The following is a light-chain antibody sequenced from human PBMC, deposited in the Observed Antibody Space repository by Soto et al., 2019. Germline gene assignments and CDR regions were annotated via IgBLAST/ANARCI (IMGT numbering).Light chain of an antibody. J-gene: IGLJ1*01. CDR2: DVS. Sequence: QSVLTQPASVSGSPGQSITISCTGTSSDVGGYNYVSWYQQHPGKAPKLMIYDVSDRPSGVSNRFSGSKSGNTASLTISGLQAADEADYYCSSYTCSSTLVFGTGTKVTVL. V-gene: IGLV2-14*01. CDR3: SSYTCSSTLV. CDR1: SSDVGGYNY.